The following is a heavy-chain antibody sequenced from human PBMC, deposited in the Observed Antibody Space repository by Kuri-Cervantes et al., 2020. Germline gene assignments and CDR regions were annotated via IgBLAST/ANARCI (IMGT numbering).Heavy chain of an antibody. CDR2: IKWHGSEK. Sequence: GVLKISCVASGFAFSTYWMGWVRQAPGKGLEWVANIKWHGSEKSYVDSVKGRFTISRDNAKNSLYLQMNSLRAEDTAVYYCAREVALANYYYYYMDVWGKGTTVTVSS. CDR3: AREVALANYYYYYMDV. V-gene: IGHV3-7*01. J-gene: IGHJ6*03. D-gene: IGHD1-1*01. CDR1: GFAFSTYW.